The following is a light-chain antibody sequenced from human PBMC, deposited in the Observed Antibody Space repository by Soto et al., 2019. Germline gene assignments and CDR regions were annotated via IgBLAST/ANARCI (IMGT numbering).Light chain of an antibody. CDR1: QSISSS. J-gene: IGKJ4*01. CDR3: QQYNSYSLFT. V-gene: IGKV1-5*01. Sequence: DIQMTQSPSTLSASVGDRVTITCRASQSISSSLAWYQQKPGKAPKLLIYGASILESGVPSRFSGSGSGTEFTLTMSSLQPDDFATYYCQQYNSYSLFTFGGGTKVEIK. CDR2: GAS.